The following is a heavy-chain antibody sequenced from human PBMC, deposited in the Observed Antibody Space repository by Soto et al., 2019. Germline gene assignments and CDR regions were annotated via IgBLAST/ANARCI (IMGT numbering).Heavy chain of an antibody. D-gene: IGHD6-25*01. V-gene: IGHV3-13*01. Sequence: EVQLVESGGGLVQPGGSLRLSCAASGFTFSSYGMHWVRQAPGKGLEWVSRIGLAGDTNYSGSVKGRFTTSSEDARNSLFLQMNSLRAGDTAVYYCARGGIAPGYGMDVWGQGTTVTVSS. CDR3: ARGGIAPGYGMDV. CDR2: IGLAGDT. CDR1: GFTFSSYG. J-gene: IGHJ6*02.